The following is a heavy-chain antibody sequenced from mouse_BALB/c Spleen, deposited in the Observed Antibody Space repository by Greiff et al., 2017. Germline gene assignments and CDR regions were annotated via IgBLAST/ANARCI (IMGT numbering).Heavy chain of an antibody. CDR2: ISSGGGST. D-gene: IGHD1-1*01. Sequence: DVMLVESGGGLVKPGGSLKLSCAASGFAFSSYDMSWVRQTPEKRLEWVAYISSGGGSTYYPDTVKGRFTISRDNAKNTLYLQMSSLKSEDTAMYYCARQFYYYGSSYGYTFDDWGQGTTLTVSS. CDR3: ARQFYYYGSSYGYTFDD. CDR1: GFAFSSYD. J-gene: IGHJ2*01. V-gene: IGHV5-12-1*01.